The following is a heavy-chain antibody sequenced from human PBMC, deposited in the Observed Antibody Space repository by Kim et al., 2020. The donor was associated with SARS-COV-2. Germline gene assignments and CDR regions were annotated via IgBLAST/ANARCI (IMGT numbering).Heavy chain of an antibody. CDR2: ISWNSGSI. CDR1: GFTFDDYA. CDR3: ASIAVAGTFDYYYGMDV. J-gene: IGHJ6*02. D-gene: IGHD6-19*01. V-gene: IGHV3-9*01. Sequence: GGSLRLSCAASGFTFDDYAMHWVRQAPGKGLEWVSGISWNSGSIGYADSVKGRFTISRDNAKNSLYLQMNSLRAEDTALYYCASIAVAGTFDYYYGMDVWGQGTTVTVS.